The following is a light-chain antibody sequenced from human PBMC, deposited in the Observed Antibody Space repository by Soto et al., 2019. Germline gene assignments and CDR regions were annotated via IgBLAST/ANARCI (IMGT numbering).Light chain of an antibody. CDR2: YTN. V-gene: IGLV1-44*01. Sequence: QSALTQPPSASGTPGQRVTISCSGSSSNIGKNSVNWYQQLPGTAPKLLIYYTNQRPSGVPDRFSGSKSGTSASLAISGLQSEDEADYFCASWDDSLNVPYVFGTGTKVTV. CDR3: ASWDDSLNVPYV. J-gene: IGLJ1*01. CDR1: SSNIGKNS.